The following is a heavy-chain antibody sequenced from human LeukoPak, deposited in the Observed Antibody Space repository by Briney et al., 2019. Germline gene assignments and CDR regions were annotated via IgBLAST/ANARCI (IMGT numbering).Heavy chain of an antibody. Sequence: GASAKVSCKASGYTFTNYGISWVRQAPGQGLEWMGWISAYNGNTNYAQKLQGRVTMTTDTSTSTAYMELRSLRSDDTAVYYCARDSITFGGVIVTLWGQGTMVTVSS. V-gene: IGHV1-18*04. CDR3: ARDSITFGGVIVTL. CDR1: GYTFTNYG. CDR2: ISAYNGNT. D-gene: IGHD3-16*02. J-gene: IGHJ3*01.